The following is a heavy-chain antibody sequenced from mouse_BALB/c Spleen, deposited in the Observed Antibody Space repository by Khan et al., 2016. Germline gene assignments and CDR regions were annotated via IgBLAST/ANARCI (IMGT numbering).Heavy chain of an antibody. V-gene: IGHV2-6-7*01. CDR2: IWGDGSI. CDR1: GFSITGFA. D-gene: IGHD2-4*01. CDR3: ASYYEYDGGFAY. Sequence: QAQLQQSGPGLVAPSQSLSITCTVSGFSITGFAVNWVRQPPGKGLEWLGVIWGDGSIDCESALKSRLSISNAIAKSKFFLKMNWRQTDVTSRYYCASYYEYDGGFAYWGQGTLVTVSA. J-gene: IGHJ3*01.